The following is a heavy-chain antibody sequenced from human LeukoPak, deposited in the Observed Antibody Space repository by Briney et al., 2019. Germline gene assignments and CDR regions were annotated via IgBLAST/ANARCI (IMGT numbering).Heavy chain of an antibody. J-gene: IGHJ3*02. CDR1: GFTFSSYS. CDR2: ISSSGSTI. CDR3: AREVDIVAIGDYDAFDI. D-gene: IGHD5-12*01. V-gene: IGHV3-48*04. Sequence: GGSLRLSCAASGFTFSSYSMNWVRQAPGKGLEWVSYISSSGSTIYYADAVKGRFTISRDNAKNSLYLQMNSLRAEDTAVYYCAREVDIVAIGDYDAFDIWGQGTMVTVSS.